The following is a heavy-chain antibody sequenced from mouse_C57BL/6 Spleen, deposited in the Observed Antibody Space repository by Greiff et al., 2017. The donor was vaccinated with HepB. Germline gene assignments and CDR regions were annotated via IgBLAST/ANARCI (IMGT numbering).Heavy chain of an antibody. CDR3: ARVTTVVDRKAWFAY. Sequence: QVQLQQPGAELVRPGTSVKLSCKASGYTFTSYWMHWVKQRPGQGLEWIGVIDPSDSYTNYNQKFKGKATLTVDTSSSTAYMQLSSLTSEDSAVYYCARVTTVVDRKAWFAYWGQGTLVTVSA. D-gene: IGHD1-1*01. CDR2: IDPSDSYT. J-gene: IGHJ3*01. V-gene: IGHV1-59*01. CDR1: GYTFTSYW.